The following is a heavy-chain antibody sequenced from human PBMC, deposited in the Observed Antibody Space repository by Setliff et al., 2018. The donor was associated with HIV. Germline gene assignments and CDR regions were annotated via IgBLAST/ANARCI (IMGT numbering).Heavy chain of an antibody. CDR3: ARDPAFRRYYDILTGYSPSWFDP. Sequence: ASVKVSCKASGYTFTGYYMHWVRQAPGQGLEWMGGFDPEDGETIYAQKFQGRVTMTEDTSTDTAYMELSSLRSDDTAVYYCARDPAFRRYYDILTGYSPSWFDPWGQGTLVTVSS. CDR1: GYTFTGYY. J-gene: IGHJ5*02. D-gene: IGHD3-9*01. CDR2: FDPEDGET. V-gene: IGHV1-24*01.